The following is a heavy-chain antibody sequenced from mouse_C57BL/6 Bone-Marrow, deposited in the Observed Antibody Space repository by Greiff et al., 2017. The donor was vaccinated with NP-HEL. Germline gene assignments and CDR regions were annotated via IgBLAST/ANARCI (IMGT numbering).Heavy chain of an antibody. V-gene: IGHV14-4*01. CDR1: GFNIKDDY. Sequence: VQLKESGAELVRPGASVKLSCTASGFNIKDDYMHWVKQRPEQGLEWVGWIDPEKGDTEYASKFQGKATITADTSSNTAYLQLSSLTSEDTAVYYCTLLRYFDYWGQGTTLTVSS. CDR2: IDPEKGDT. D-gene: IGHD1-1*01. J-gene: IGHJ2*01. CDR3: TLLRYFDY.